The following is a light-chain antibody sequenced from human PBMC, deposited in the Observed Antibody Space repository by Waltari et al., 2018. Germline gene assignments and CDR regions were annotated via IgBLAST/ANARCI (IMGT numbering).Light chain of an antibody. CDR2: SAS. J-gene: IGKJ4*01. CDR1: QSVFYSTANKNH. CDR3: QQYYTARRT. Sequence: DIVMTQSPDSLAVSLGERATIHCKSSQSVFYSTANKNHLAWYQQKAGQSPKLLIYSASTREAGVPYRFSGSGSGTDFTLTINGLQAEDVAIYYCQQYYTARRTFGGGTKVDIK. V-gene: IGKV4-1*01.